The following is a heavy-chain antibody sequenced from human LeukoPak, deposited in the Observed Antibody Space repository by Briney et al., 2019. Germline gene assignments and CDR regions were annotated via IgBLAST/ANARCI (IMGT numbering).Heavy chain of an antibody. J-gene: IGHJ5*02. CDR3: ARLAAGHKSWFDP. D-gene: IGHD6-13*01. V-gene: IGHV4-39*01. Sequence: SETLSLTCTVSGGSVSSSSYYWGWIRQPPGKGLEWIGSIYYSGSTYYNPSLKSRVTISVDTSKNQFSLKLSSVTAADTAVYYCARLAAGHKSWFDPWGQGTLVTVSS. CDR1: GGSVSSSSYY. CDR2: IYYSGST.